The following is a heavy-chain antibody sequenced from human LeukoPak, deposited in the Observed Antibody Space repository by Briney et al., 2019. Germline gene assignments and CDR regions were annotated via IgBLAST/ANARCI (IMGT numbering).Heavy chain of an antibody. V-gene: IGHV3-9*03. CDR1: GFTFDDYT. D-gene: IGHD6-13*01. CDR2: ISWNSGSI. Sequence: PGGSLRLSCAASGFTFDDYTMSWVRQAPGKGLEWVSGISWNSGSIGYADSVKGRFTISRDNAKNSLYLQMNSLRAEDMALYYCAKDMAAAGLTFDYWGQGTLVTVSS. CDR3: AKDMAAAGLTFDY. J-gene: IGHJ4*02.